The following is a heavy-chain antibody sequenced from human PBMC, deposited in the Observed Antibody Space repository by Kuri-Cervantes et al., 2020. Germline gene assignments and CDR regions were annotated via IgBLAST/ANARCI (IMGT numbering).Heavy chain of an antibody. J-gene: IGHJ6*02. Sequence: GGSLRLSCAASGFTFSSYGMHWVRQAPGKGLEWVAVIWYDGSNKYYADSVKGRFTISRDNSKNTLYLQMNSLRAEDTAVYYCARVAYHYYAMDVWGQGTTVTVSS. V-gene: IGHV3-33*01. CDR1: GFTFSSYG. D-gene: IGHD3-3*02. CDR3: ARVAYHYYAMDV. CDR2: IWYDGSNK.